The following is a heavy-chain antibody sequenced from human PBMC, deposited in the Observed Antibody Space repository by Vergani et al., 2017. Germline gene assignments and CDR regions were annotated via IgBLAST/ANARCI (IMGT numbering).Heavy chain of an antibody. CDR2: IRYDGSNK. CDR1: GFTFSSYG. CDR3: AKDETYSSGGVLVDY. V-gene: IGHV3-30*02. J-gene: IGHJ4*02. D-gene: IGHD6-19*01. Sequence: QVQLVESGGGVVHPGGSLRLSCAASGFTFSSYGMHWVRQAPGKGLEWVAFIRYDGSNKYYADSVKGRFTISRDNSKNTLYLQMNSLRAEDTAVYYCAKDETYSSGGVLVDYWGQGTLVTVSS.